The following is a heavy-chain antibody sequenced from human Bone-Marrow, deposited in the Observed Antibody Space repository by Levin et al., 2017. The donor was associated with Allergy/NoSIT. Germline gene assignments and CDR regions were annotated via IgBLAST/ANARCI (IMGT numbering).Heavy chain of an antibody. V-gene: IGHV1-3*01. J-gene: IGHJ5*02. CDR2: INAGNGNT. D-gene: IGHD6-13*01. CDR1: GYTFTSYA. Sequence: AASVKVSCKASGYTFTSYAMHWVRQAPGQRLEWMGWINAGNGNTKYSQKFQGRVTITRDTSASTAYMELSSLRSEDTAVYYCARDLGSSWYDWFDPWGQGTLVTVSS. CDR3: ARDLGSSWYDWFDP.